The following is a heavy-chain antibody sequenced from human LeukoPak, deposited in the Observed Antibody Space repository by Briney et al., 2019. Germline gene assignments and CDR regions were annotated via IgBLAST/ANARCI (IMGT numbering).Heavy chain of an antibody. V-gene: IGHV4-4*07. CDR2: IYSSGST. D-gene: IGHD3-10*01. CDR3: ARVSTMIGGTLLTDNWFDT. Sequence: SETLSLTCTVSGGSISSYYWSWIRQPAGKGLEWIGRIYSSGSTNYNPSLKSRVTISVDTSKNQFSLKVRSVTAADTAIYYCARVSTMIGGTLLTDNWFDTWGQGTLVSVSS. CDR1: GGSISSYY. J-gene: IGHJ5*02.